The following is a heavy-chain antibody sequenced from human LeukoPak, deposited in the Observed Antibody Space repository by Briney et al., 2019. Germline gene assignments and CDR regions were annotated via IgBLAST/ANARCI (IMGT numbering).Heavy chain of an antibody. CDR2: IYYSGST. CDR3: ARGGLGGITAYSNYLFDY. CDR1: GDSISGYY. Sequence: SETLSLTCTVSGDSISGYYWSWIRQPPGEGLEWIGYIYYSGSTKYNPSLKSRVTISIDTSKNQFSLNLTSVTAADTAVYYCARGGLGGITAYSNYLFDYWGQGTLVTVSS. V-gene: IGHV4-59*08. D-gene: IGHD4-11*01. J-gene: IGHJ4*02.